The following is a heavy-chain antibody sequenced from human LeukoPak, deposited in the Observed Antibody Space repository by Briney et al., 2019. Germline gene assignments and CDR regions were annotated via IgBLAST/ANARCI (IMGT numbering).Heavy chain of an antibody. D-gene: IGHD6-19*01. CDR1: GFTVSSNY. V-gene: IGHV3-53*01. Sequence: GGPLRLSCAASGFTVSSNYMSWVRQAPGKGLEWVSVIYSGGNTYYADSVKGRFTISRDNSKNTLYLQMNSLRAEDTAVYYCARARVSSGWYGFFDYWGQGTLVTVSS. CDR2: IYSGGNT. J-gene: IGHJ4*02. CDR3: ARARVSSGWYGFFDY.